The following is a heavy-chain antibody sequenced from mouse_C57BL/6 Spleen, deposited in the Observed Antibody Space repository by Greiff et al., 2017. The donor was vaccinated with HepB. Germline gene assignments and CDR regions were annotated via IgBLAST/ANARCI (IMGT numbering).Heavy chain of an antibody. CDR1: GYTFTSYG. Sequence: QVQLQQSGAELARPGASVKLSCKASGYTFTSYGISWVKQRTGQGLEWIGEIYPRSGNTYYNEKFKGKATLTADKSSSTAYMELRSLTSEDSAVYFCARRGMEFITTDFDYWGQGTTLTVSS. V-gene: IGHV1-81*01. J-gene: IGHJ2*01. CDR2: IYPRSGNT. D-gene: IGHD1-1*01. CDR3: ARRGMEFITTDFDY.